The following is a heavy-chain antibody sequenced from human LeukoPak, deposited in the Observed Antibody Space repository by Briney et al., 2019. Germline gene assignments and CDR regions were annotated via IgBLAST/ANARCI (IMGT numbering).Heavy chain of an antibody. CDR3: ARQVRAYSGFDY. D-gene: IGHD1-26*01. CDR2: IYGSGST. CDR1: GGSISNYY. Sequence: PSETLSLTCTVSGGSISNYYWSWIRQPPGKGLEWIGYIYGSGSTHYNPSLKSRVTMSVDTSKNQFSLKLTSVTAADTDVYYCARQVRAYSGFDYWGQRTLVTVSS. J-gene: IGHJ4*02. V-gene: IGHV4-59*08.